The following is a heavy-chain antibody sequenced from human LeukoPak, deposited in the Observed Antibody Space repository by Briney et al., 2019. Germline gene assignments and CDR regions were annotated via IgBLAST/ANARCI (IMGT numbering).Heavy chain of an antibody. CDR1: GYTFTIYG. D-gene: IGHD6-19*01. Sequence: ASVKLSCKGSGYTFTIYGISWVRQAPGQGLEWMGWTSAYNGNTNYAQKLQGRVTMTTDTSTTTAYMELRSLRSDDTAVYYCARVKQWLTKGAYFDYWGQGTLVTVSS. CDR3: ARVKQWLTKGAYFDY. J-gene: IGHJ4*02. CDR2: TSAYNGNT. V-gene: IGHV1-18*01.